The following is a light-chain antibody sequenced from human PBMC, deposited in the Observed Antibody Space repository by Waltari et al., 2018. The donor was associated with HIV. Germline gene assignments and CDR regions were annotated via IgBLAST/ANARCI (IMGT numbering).Light chain of an antibody. Sequence: QSALAQPASVSGSPGQSVTISCAGSHSDICTFDFVSWYPQLPGKAPKLVIYRVTFRPSGAPTRCSASKSANTASLTISDLQAEDEAHYYCSSYTITNTWVFGGGTMLTVL. V-gene: IGLV2-14*03. J-gene: IGLJ3*02. CDR2: RVT. CDR1: HSDICTFDF. CDR3: SSYTITNTWV.